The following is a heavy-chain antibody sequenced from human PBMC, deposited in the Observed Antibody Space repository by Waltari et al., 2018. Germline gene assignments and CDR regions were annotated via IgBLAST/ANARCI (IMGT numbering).Heavy chain of an antibody. Sequence: EVQLLASGGNLVQPGGSLRLSCAGSEFTFSSFAMGWVRQPPGKGLEGVSAIRGSGGTTYYADSVKGRFTISRDNSKNTLFLQMNSLTADDTAVYYCARGQERSTSAQNDYWGQGILVTVSS. CDR2: IRGSGGTT. CDR3: ARGQERSTSAQNDY. D-gene: IGHD1-1*01. CDR1: EFTFSSFA. V-gene: IGHV3-23*01. J-gene: IGHJ4*02.